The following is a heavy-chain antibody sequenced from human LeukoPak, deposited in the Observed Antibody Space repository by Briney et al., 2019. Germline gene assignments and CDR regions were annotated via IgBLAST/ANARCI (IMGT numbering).Heavy chain of an antibody. D-gene: IGHD5-12*01. Sequence: SETLSLTCAVSGESFSGYYWSWIRQPPGKGLEWIGEIHHSGSTNYNPSLKSRVTISVDTSKSQFSLKLSSVTAADTGVYYCARGAKRGYTGYDYPYYFDYWGQGTLVTVSS. CDR3: ARGAKRGYTGYDYPYYFDY. CDR1: GESFSGYY. J-gene: IGHJ4*02. CDR2: IHHSGST. V-gene: IGHV4-34*01.